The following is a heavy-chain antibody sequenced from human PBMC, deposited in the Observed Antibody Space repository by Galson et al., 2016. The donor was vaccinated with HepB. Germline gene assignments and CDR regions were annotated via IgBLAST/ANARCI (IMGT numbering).Heavy chain of an antibody. CDR3: ARETGCSNGRLGC. D-gene: IGHD5-18*01. J-gene: IGHJ4*02. V-gene: IGHV1-46*01. CDR2: INPSGLST. CDR1: GDTFTNYY. Sequence: SVKVSCKASGDTFTNYYIHWVRQAPGQGLEWMGIINPSGLSTYYAQKFQGRVTMTRDTSTSTVYMEVSNLRSEDKAVYYCARETGCSNGRLGCWGQGTLVTGAS.